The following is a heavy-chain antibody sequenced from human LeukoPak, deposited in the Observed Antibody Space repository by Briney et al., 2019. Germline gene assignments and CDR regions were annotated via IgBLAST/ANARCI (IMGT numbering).Heavy chain of an antibody. CDR1: GFTFSNAW. J-gene: IGHJ4*02. CDR3: TTVVWGSGYYYFDY. CDR2: IKSKTDGGTT. Sequence: GGSLRLSCAASGFTFSNAWMSWVRQAPGKGLEWVGLIKSKTDGGTTDYVAPVKGRFTISRDDSKNTLYLQMNSLKTEDTAVYYCTTVVWGSGYYYFDYWGQGTLVTVSS. D-gene: IGHD3-22*01. V-gene: IGHV3-15*01.